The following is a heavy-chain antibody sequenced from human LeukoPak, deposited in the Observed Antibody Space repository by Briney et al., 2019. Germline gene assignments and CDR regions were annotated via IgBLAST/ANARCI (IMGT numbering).Heavy chain of an antibody. CDR1: GGTFSSYA. CDR3: ARILNYCSSTSCFFYYYYMDV. CDR2: IIPVFGTA. Sequence: SVKVSCKASGGTFSSYAISWVRQAPGQGLEWMGRIIPVFGTANYAQKFQGRATITADKSTSTAYMELSSLRSEDTAMYYCARILNYCSSTSCFFYYYYMDVWGKGTTVTVSS. D-gene: IGHD2-2*01. J-gene: IGHJ6*03. V-gene: IGHV1-69*06.